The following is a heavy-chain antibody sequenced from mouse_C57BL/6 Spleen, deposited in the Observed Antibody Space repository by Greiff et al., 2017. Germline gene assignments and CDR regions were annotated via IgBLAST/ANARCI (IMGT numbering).Heavy chain of an antibody. J-gene: IGHJ4*01. Sequence: EVQRVESGGGLVKPGGSLKLSCAASGFTFSDYGMHWVRQAPEKGLEWVVYISSGSSTIYYADTVKGRFTISRDNAKDTLFLQMTSLRSEDTAMYYCARAYAMDYWGQGTSVTVSS. V-gene: IGHV5-17*01. CDR1: GFTFSDYG. CDR2: ISSGSSTI. CDR3: ARAYAMDY.